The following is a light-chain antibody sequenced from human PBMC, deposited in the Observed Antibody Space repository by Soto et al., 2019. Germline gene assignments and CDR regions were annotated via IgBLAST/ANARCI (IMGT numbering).Light chain of an antibody. CDR1: QSISSW. V-gene: IGKV1-5*03. Sequence: DIQMTQSPSTLSASVGDRVTITCRASQSISSWLAWYQQKPGKAPKLLIYKASSLESGVPSSFSGSGSGTEFTLTISSLQPDDFATYYCQQYNSYSPCTFGQGTRLEI. J-gene: IGKJ5*01. CDR3: QQYNSYSPCT. CDR2: KAS.